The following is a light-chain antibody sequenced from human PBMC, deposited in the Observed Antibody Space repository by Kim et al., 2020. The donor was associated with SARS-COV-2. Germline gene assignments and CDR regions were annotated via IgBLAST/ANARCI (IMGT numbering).Light chain of an antibody. CDR2: DVS. CDR3: CSYAGSYTFV. CDR1: SSDVGGDNY. J-gene: IGLJ1*01. V-gene: IGLV2-11*01. Sequence: GQSVAQSCTGPSSDVGGDNYVSWYQQHPGKAPKLMIYDVSKRPSGVPDRFSGSKSGNTASLTISGLQAEDEADYYCCSYAGSYTFVFGTGTKVTVL.